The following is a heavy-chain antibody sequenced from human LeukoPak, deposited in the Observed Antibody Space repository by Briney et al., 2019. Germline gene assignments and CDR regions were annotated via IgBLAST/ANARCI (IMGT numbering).Heavy chain of an antibody. CDR1: GFNFNIYG. D-gene: IGHD3-10*01. CDR2: IVPNGATT. CDR3: AKGSGNGYGSGPFDY. V-gene: IGHV3-23*01. J-gene: IGHJ4*02. Sequence: GGSLRLSCAASGFNFNIYGMNWVPQAPGKGLEWVSGIVPNGATTYYADSVKGRFTISRDNSKNTLSLQMSSLRAEDTALYYCAKGSGNGYGSGPFDYWGQGTLVTVSS.